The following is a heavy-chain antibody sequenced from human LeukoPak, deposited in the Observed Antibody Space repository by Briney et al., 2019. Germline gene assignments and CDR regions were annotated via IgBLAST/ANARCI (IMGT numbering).Heavy chain of an antibody. CDR3: AREWQGGIAAAGTRIEGDY. J-gene: IGHJ4*02. D-gene: IGHD6-13*01. Sequence: GGSLRLSCAASGFTFSSYSMNWVRQAPGKGLEWVANIKQDRSEKNYVDSVKGRFTISRDNAENSLFLQMNSLRVEDTAVYYCAREWQGGIAAAGTRIEGDYWGQGTLVAVSS. V-gene: IGHV3-7*01. CDR2: IKQDRSEK. CDR1: GFTFSSYS.